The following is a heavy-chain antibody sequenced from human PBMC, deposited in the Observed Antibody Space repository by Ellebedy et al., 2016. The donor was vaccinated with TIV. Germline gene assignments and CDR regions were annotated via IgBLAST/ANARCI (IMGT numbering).Heavy chain of an antibody. Sequence: ASVKVSCKAFGGTFSTYALNWVRQAPGQGLEWIGAFLPMFGTATSAQKFQGRVTITADESLTTAYVDLSSLGSEDTAVYYCARVRWATVARGVPFHYGMDVWGQGTTVTVTS. CDR1: GGTFSTYA. V-gene: IGHV1-69*13. D-gene: IGHD3-10*01. CDR3: ARVRWATVARGVPFHYGMDV. J-gene: IGHJ6*02. CDR2: FLPMFGTA.